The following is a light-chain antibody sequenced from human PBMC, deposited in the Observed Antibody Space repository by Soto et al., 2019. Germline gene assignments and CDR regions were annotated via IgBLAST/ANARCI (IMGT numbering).Light chain of an antibody. Sequence: TQSSSPLSVSPGDSATLACRASQGVXRNFAWYKAKPGQAPRFLXYCASTRATGIPARLSGSGSGTEFTLTISSLQSEEFAVYYCQQDNYWTRTSAQGSMVEIK. CDR3: QQDNYWTRT. CDR2: CAS. V-gene: IGKV3-15*01. J-gene: IGKJ1*01. CDR1: QGVXRN.